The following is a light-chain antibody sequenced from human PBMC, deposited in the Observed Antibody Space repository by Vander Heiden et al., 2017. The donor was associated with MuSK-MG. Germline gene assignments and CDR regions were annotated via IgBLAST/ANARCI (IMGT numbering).Light chain of an antibody. CDR1: SGGVGRSNL. V-gene: IGLV2-23*02. Sequence: QSALTQPASVSGSPGPSITVCCTRASGGVGRSNLLTWYQQPPCKAPKLMVYEVSKRPSGISSRFSGSKSGNTASLTITGRQDEDEADYYCCSYAGSSSVVFGGGTKLTVL. CDR3: CSYAGSSSVV. CDR2: EVS. J-gene: IGLJ2*01.